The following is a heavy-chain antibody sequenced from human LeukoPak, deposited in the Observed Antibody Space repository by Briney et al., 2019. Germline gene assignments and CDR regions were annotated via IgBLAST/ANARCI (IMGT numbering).Heavy chain of an antibody. CDR2: TSDRGDYT. Sequence: PGGSLRLSCAASGFTFTSYSMSWVRQAPGKGLEWVSGTSDRGDYTYYADSVKGRFTISRDSSKNTLFLQMNSLRAEDTALYFCARKAQYNGHYPYWGQGTLVTVSS. V-gene: IGHV3-23*01. J-gene: IGHJ1*01. CDR3: ARKAQYNGHYPY. CDR1: GFTFTSYS. D-gene: IGHD1-7*01.